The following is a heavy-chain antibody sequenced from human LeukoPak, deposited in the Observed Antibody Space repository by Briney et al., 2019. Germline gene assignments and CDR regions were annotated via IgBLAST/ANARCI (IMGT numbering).Heavy chain of an antibody. D-gene: IGHD3-3*01. CDR1: GGTFSSYA. J-gene: IGHJ6*02. Sequence: SVKVSCKASGGTFSSYAISWVRQAPGQGLEWMGGIIPIFGTANYAQKFRGRVTITADESTSTAYMELSSLRSEDTAVYYCAMDTIFGARATYYGMDVWGQGTTVTVSS. CDR3: AMDTIFGARATYYGMDV. CDR2: IIPIFGTA. V-gene: IGHV1-69*13.